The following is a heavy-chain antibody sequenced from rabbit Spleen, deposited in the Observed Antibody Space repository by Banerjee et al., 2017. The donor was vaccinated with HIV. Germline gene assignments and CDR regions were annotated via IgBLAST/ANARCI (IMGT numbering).Heavy chain of an antibody. D-gene: IGHD7-1*01. CDR3: ARFYAGYGDFGFAAM. CDR1: GVSFSGNSY. CDR2: IDTGSSSGFT. J-gene: IGHJ4*01. V-gene: IGHV1S40*01. Sequence: QSLEESGGDLVKPGASLTLTCIASGVSFSGNSYMCWVRQAPGKGLEWIACIDTGSSSGFTYSATWAKGRFTCSKTSSTTVTLQMTSLTAADTATYFCARFYAGYGDFGFAAMWGQGTLVTVS.